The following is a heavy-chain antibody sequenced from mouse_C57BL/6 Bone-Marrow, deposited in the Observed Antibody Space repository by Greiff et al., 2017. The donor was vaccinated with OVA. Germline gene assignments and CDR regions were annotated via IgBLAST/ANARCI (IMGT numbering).Heavy chain of an antibody. V-gene: IGHV6-3*01. CDR1: GFTFSNYW. CDR2: IRLKSDNYAT. J-gene: IGHJ4*01. Sequence: EVKVEESGGGLVQPGGSMKLSCVASGFTFSNYWMNWVRQSPEKGLEWVAQIRLKSDNYATHYAESVKGRFTISRDDSKSSVYLQMNNLRAEDTGFYYCTGPYGSSPSYAMDYWGQGTSVTVSS. CDR3: TGPYGSSPSYAMDY. D-gene: IGHD1-1*01.